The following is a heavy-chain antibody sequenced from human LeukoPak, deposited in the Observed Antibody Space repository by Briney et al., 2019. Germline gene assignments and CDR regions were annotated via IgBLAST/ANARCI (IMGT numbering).Heavy chain of an antibody. CDR3: ARPVPPPGSLFDY. CDR1: GFTFSSYS. Sequence: GGSLRLSCAASGFTFSSYSMNWVRQAPGKGLEWVSSISSSSSYIYYADSVKGRFTIPRDNAKNSLYLQMNSLRAEDTAVYYCARPVPPPGSLFDYWGQGTLVTVSS. D-gene: IGHD5-12*01. J-gene: IGHJ4*02. CDR2: ISSSSSYI. V-gene: IGHV3-21*01.